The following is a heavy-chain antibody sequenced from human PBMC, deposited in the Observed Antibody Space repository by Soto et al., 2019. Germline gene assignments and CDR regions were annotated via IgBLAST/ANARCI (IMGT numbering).Heavy chain of an antibody. J-gene: IGHJ4*02. CDR1: GFTFRSFN. CDR3: VRGKFGLRLGDDRGYYFDN. Sequence: EVQLVESGGGLVKPGGSLRVSCAASGFTFRSFNMNWVRQAPGKGLEWVSSISSSSNYIYYADSVKGRFTISRDSAKNSLYLQMDRLRVEDTAVYYCVRGKFGLRLGDDRGYYFDNWGQGTLVTVSS. D-gene: IGHD3-16*01. CDR2: ISSSSNYI. V-gene: IGHV3-21*01.